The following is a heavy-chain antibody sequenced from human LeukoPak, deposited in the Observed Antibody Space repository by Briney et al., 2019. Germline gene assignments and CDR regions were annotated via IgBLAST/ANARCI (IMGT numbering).Heavy chain of an antibody. J-gene: IGHJ4*02. CDR3: ARDSFQLRYSGYDFVDY. CDR2: INPNSGGT. D-gene: IGHD5-12*01. CDR1: GYTFTGYY. V-gene: IGHV1-2*02. Sequence: ASVKVSCKASGYTFTGYYMHWVRQAPGQGLEWMGWINPNSGGTDYAQKFQGRVTMTRDTSISTAYMELSRLRSDDTAVYYCARDSFQLRYSGYDFVDYWGQGTLVTVSP.